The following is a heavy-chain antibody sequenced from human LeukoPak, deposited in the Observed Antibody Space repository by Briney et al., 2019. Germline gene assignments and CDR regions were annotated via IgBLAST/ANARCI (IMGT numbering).Heavy chain of an antibody. CDR3: ARDRNYPQDYGGKGWFDP. V-gene: IGHV1-69*05. J-gene: IGHJ5*02. CDR2: IIPIFGTA. CDR1: GGTFSSYA. D-gene: IGHD4-23*01. Sequence: TVKVSCKASGGTFSSYAISWVRQAPGQGLEWMGGIIPIFGTANYAQKFQGRVTITTDESTSTAYMELSSPRSEDTAVYYCARDRNYPQDYGGKGWFDPWGQGTLVTVSS.